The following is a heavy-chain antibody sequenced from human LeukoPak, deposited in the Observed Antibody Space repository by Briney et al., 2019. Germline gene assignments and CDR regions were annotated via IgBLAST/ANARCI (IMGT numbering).Heavy chain of an antibody. D-gene: IGHD3-10*01. J-gene: IGHJ4*02. V-gene: IGHV1-24*01. Sequence: ASVKVSCKVSGYTLTELSMHWVRQAPGKGLEWMGGFDPEDGETIYAQKFQGRVTMTEDTSTDTAYMELSSLRSEDTAVYYCARDHAQWFGELRALDYWGQGTLVTVSS. CDR2: FDPEDGET. CDR3: ARDHAQWFGELRALDY. CDR1: GYTLTELS.